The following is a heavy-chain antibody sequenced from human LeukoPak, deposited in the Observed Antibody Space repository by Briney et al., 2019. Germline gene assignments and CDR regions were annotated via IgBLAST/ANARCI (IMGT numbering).Heavy chain of an antibody. V-gene: IGHV3-7*01. CDR3: ARDLPSQLHYFDY. Sequence: PGGSLRLSCAASGFTFSSYWMSWVRQAPGKGLEWVANIKQDGSEKYYVDSVKGRFTISRDNAKNSLYLQMNSLRAEDTAVYYCARDLPSQLHYFDYWGQGTLVNVSS. CDR2: IKQDGSEK. J-gene: IGHJ4*02. CDR1: GFTFSSYW. D-gene: IGHD2-2*01.